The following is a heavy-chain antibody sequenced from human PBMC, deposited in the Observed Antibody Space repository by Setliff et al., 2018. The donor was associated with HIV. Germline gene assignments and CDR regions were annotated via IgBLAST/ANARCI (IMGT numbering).Heavy chain of an antibody. CDR3: ATGLSSTDPPSNS. V-gene: IGHV1-69*06. CDR2: IIPIFGTP. J-gene: IGHJ4*02. CDR1: GDTFNSHA. Sequence: ASVKVSCKASGDTFNSHAISWVRQAPGQGLEWMGGIIPIFGTPNYAQKFKGRLTITADKSTSTVYMELSSLRSDDTAVYYCATGLSSTDPPSNSWGQGTPVTVSS. D-gene: IGHD1-1*01.